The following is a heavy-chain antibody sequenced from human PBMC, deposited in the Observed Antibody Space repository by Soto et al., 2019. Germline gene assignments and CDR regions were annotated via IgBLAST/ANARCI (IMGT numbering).Heavy chain of an antibody. V-gene: IGHV4-39*01. J-gene: IGHJ6*02. CDR1: GGSISSSSYY. CDR3: ARHGGGWIFGVVRYYYYGMDV. Sequence: PSETLSLTCTVSGGSISSSSYYWGWIRQPPGKGLEWIGSIYYSGSTYYNPSLKSRVTISVDTSKNQFSLKLSSVTAADTAVYYCARHGGGWIFGVVRYYYYGMDVWGQGTTVTVSS. D-gene: IGHD3-3*01. CDR2: IYYSGST.